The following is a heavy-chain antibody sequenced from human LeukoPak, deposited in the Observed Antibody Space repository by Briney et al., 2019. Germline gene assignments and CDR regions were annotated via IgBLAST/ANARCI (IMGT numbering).Heavy chain of an antibody. J-gene: IGHJ4*02. CDR2: ISGGADTT. CDR1: GFTFSNYA. V-gene: IGHV3-23*01. CDR3: AKGGIAAAGTFVSPPGH. D-gene: IGHD6-13*01. Sequence: PGGSLRLSCAASGFTFSNYAMSWVRQAPGKGPEWVSSISGGADTTYYADSVKGRFTISRDNSKNTLYLQMNSLRAEDTAVYYCAKGGIAAAGTFVSPPGHWGQGTLVTVSS.